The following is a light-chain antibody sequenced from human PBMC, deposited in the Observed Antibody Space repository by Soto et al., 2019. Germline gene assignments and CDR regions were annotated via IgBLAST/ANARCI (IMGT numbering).Light chain of an antibody. J-gene: IGKJ1*01. Sequence: DIQMTRSPSSLSASVVERVTVTCVASQSISSYLNWYQQKPGKAPKLLIYAASSLQSGVPSRFSGSGSGTDFTLTISSLQPEDFATYYCQQSYSTPRTFGQGTKVDI. CDR3: QQSYSTPRT. CDR1: QSISSY. CDR2: AAS. V-gene: IGKV1-39*01.